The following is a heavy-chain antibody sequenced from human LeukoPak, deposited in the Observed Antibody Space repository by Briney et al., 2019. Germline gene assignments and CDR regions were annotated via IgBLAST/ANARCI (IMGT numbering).Heavy chain of an antibody. V-gene: IGHV4-59*01. CDR3: AGQPSSWLTSFDS. Sequence: SETLSLTCTVSGGSLSSYFWSWIRQPPGKGLEWIAYIYYSGSTNYNPSLKSRVTISVDTSKNQFSLKLSSVTAADTAVYYCAGQPSSWLTSFDSWGQGTLVTVSS. D-gene: IGHD6-13*01. J-gene: IGHJ4*02. CDR2: IYYSGST. CDR1: GGSLSSYF.